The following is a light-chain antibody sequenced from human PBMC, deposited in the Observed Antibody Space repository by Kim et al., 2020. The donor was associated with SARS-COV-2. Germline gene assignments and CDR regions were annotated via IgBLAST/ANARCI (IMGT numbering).Light chain of an antibody. Sequence: ALGQTVRTTCQGNIFRTYYASWFQQKPGQAPILVFYNKNNRPSGIPDRFSGSRSGNTASLTITGAQAEDEADYFCNSRDSSGNHWVFGGGTQLTVL. CDR3: NSRDSSGNHWV. J-gene: IGLJ3*02. CDR1: IFRTYY. V-gene: IGLV3-19*01. CDR2: NKN.